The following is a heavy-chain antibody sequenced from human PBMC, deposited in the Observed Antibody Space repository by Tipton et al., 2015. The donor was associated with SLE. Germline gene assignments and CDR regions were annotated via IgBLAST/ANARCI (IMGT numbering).Heavy chain of an antibody. CDR2: IYYSGST. Sequence: TLSLTCTVSGGSISSSSYYWGWIRQPPGKGLEWIGSIYYSGSTYYNPSLKSRVTISVDTSKNQFFLKLSSVTAADTAVYYCARKKQQLVAFDIWGQGTMVTVSS. D-gene: IGHD6-13*01. CDR3: ARKKQQLVAFDI. V-gene: IGHV4-39*01. J-gene: IGHJ3*02. CDR1: GGSISSSSYY.